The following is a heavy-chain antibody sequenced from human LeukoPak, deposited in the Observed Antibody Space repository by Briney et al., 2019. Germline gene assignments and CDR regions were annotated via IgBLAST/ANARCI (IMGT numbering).Heavy chain of an antibody. Sequence: SETLSLTCTVSGGSVSSGSYYWSWIRQPPGKGLEWIGYIYYSGSAKYNPSLKSRVTISVDTSKNQFTLKLTSVTAADTAVYYCARGFGDWGLSWFDPWGQGTLVTVSS. CDR2: IYYSGSA. J-gene: IGHJ5*02. V-gene: IGHV4-61*01. CDR3: ARGFGDWGLSWFDP. D-gene: IGHD3-10*01. CDR1: GGSVSSGSYY.